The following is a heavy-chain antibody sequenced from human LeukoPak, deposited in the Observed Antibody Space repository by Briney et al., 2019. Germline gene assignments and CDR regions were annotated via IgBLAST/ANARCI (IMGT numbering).Heavy chain of an antibody. CDR2: FDPEDGET. CDR1: GYTLTELS. D-gene: IGHD3-10*01. CDR3: ATVGFGYYYGSGSSGS. J-gene: IGHJ5*02. Sequence: ASVKVSCKVSGYTLTELSMHWVRQAPGKGLEWMGGFDPEDGETIYAQKFQGRVTMTEDTSTDTDYMELSSLRSEDTAVYYCATVGFGYYYGSGSSGSWGQGTLVTVSS. V-gene: IGHV1-24*01.